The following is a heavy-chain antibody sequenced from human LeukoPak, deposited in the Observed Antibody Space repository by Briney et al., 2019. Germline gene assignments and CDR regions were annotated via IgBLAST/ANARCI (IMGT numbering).Heavy chain of an antibody. D-gene: IGHD3-22*01. J-gene: IGHJ3*02. V-gene: IGHV4-59*12. CDR3: ATASGYPESDDAFDI. Sequence: SETLSLTCTVSGGSISTYYWSWIRQPPGKGLEWIGYIYYSGSTNYNPSLKSRVTISVDTSKNQFSLKLSSVTAADTAVYYCATASGYPESDDAFDIWGQGTMVTVSS. CDR2: IYYSGST. CDR1: GGSISTYY.